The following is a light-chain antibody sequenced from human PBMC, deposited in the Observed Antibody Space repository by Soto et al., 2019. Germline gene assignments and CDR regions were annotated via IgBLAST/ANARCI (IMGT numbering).Light chain of an antibody. CDR3: QQYNGYPLT. CDR1: QTLRTW. CDR2: DVS. Sequence: DIPMTQSPSTLSASVGDRVTITCRASQTLRTWLAWYQQKPGKAPKLLIYDVSILQSGVPSSFSGSGSGTEFTLTISSLQPDDFATYYCQQYNGYPLTVGGGPKVEFK. J-gene: IGKJ4*01. V-gene: IGKV1-5*01.